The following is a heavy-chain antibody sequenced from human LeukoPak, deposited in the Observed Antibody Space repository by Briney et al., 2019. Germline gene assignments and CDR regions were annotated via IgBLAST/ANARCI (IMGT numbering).Heavy chain of an antibody. CDR1: GFTFSSYW. Sequence: RGSLRLSCAASGFTFSSYWMSWVRQAPGKGLEWVANIKQDGSEKYYVDSVKGRFTISRDNAKNSLYLQMNSLRAEDTAVYYCARDPYSSGWPSYYYYGMNVWGQGTTVTVSS. CDR2: IKQDGSEK. D-gene: IGHD6-19*01. CDR3: ARDPYSSGWPSYYYYGMNV. J-gene: IGHJ6*02. V-gene: IGHV3-7*01.